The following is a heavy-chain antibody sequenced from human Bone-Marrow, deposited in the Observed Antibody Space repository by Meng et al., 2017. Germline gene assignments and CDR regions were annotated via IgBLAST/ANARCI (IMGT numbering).Heavy chain of an antibody. J-gene: IGHJ5*02. Sequence: ASVKVSCKASGYTFTSYAMHWVRQAPGQRLEWMGWINAGNGNTKYSQKFQGRVTITRDTSASTAYMELSSLRSDDTAVYYCARVSFFVIIKDGSGSSDNWFDPWGQGTLVTVSS. CDR2: INAGNGNT. V-gene: IGHV1-3*01. D-gene: IGHD3-10*01. CDR3: ARVSFFVIIKDGSGSSDNWFDP. CDR1: GYTFTSYA.